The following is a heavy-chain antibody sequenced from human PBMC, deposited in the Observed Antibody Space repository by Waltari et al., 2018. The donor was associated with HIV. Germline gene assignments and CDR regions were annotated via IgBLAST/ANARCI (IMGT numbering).Heavy chain of an antibody. CDR3: AREGRGSYYPFDY. CDR2: ISYDGSNK. D-gene: IGHD1-26*01. V-gene: IGHV3-30-3*01. Sequence: QVQLVESGGGVVQPGRSLRLSCAASGFTFNSYPMHWVRQAPGNGLEWVAVISYDGSNKYYADSVKGRFTISRDNSKNTLYLQMNSLRAEDTAVYYCAREGRGSYYPFDYWGQGTLVTVSS. J-gene: IGHJ4*02. CDR1: GFTFNSYP.